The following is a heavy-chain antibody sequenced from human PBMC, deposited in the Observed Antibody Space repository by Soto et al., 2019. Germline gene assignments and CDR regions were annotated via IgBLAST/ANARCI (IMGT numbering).Heavy chain of an antibody. D-gene: IGHD2-21*02. CDR1: GGTFSSYA. J-gene: IGHJ4*02. V-gene: IGHV1-69*01. CDR3: ARDHTAYCGGDCYSSFDY. Sequence: QVQLVQSGAEVKKPGSSVKVSCKASGGTFSSYAISWVRQAPGQGLEWMGGIIPIFGTANYAQKFQGRVTIPADESTSTAYMELSSLRSEDTAVYYCARDHTAYCGGDCYSSFDYWGQGTLVTVSS. CDR2: IIPIFGTA.